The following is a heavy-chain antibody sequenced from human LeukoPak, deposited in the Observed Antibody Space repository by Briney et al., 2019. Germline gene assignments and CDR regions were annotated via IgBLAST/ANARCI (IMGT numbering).Heavy chain of an antibody. J-gene: IGHJ4*02. CDR1: GYSFSIYS. Sequence: GESLKISCKGSGYSFSIYSIGWIRQMPGKGLEWMGIIYPGDPDTKYSPSFQGQVTISADKSISTAYLQWSSLKASDTAMYYCARRMAPDYWGQGTLVTVSS. V-gene: IGHV5-51*01. D-gene: IGHD5-24*01. CDR2: IYPGDPDT. CDR3: ARRMAPDY.